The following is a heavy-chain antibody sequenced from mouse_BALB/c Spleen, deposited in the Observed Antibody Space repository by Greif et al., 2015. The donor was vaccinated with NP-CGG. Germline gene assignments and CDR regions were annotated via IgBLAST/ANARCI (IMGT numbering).Heavy chain of an antibody. V-gene: IGHV14-4*02. J-gene: IGHJ2*01. Sequence: EVQLQQSGAELVRSGASVKLSCTASGFNIKDYYMHWVKQRPEQGLEWIGWIDPENGDTEYAPKFQGKATMTADTSSNTAYLQLSSLTSEDTAVYYCNSGATVVANRYDWGQGTTLTVSS. CDR2: IDPENGDT. CDR1: GFNIKDYY. D-gene: IGHD1-1*01. CDR3: NSGATVVANRYD.